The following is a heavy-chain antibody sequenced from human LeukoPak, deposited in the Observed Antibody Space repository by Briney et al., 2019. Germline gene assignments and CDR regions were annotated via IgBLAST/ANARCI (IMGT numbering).Heavy chain of an antibody. CDR3: ARDTPRPVPRGFEY. Sequence: ASVKVSCKASGYTFTGYYIHWVRQAPGQGLEWMGWINPNSGGTNYAQKVQGRVTMTRYTSSSTAYMELSRLRSDDTAVYYCARDTPRPVPRGFEYWGQGTLVTVSS. CDR1: GYTFTGYY. CDR2: INPNSGGT. J-gene: IGHJ4*02. V-gene: IGHV1-2*02.